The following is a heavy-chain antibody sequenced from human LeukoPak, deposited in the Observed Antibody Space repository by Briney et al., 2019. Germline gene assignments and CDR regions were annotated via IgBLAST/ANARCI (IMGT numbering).Heavy chain of an antibody. D-gene: IGHD4-17*01. J-gene: IGHJ1*01. CDR3: ARGDYGDLMYFQH. CDR1: GYTFNSYG. Sequence: GASVKVSCKASGYTFNSYGITWVRQAPGQGLEWMGWISAYNGNTNYAQKLQGRVTMITDTSTSTAYMELRSLRSDDTAVYYCARGDYGDLMYFQHWGQGTLVTVSS. CDR2: ISAYNGNT. V-gene: IGHV1-18*01.